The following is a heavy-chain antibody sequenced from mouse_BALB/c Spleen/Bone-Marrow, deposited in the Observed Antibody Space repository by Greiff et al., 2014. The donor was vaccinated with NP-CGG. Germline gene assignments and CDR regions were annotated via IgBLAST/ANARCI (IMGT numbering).Heavy chain of an antibody. CDR2: IYPGNNDA. CDR1: GYTFTNYW. D-gene: IGHD4-1*01. V-gene: IGHV1-5*01. J-gene: IGHJ3*01. CDR3: ARNWDWVFAY. Sequence: VQLQQSGTVLARPGASLRMSCKASGYTFTNYWINWLKQRPGQGLEWIGAIYPGNNDAKYTQKFKAKAKLTAVTSTSTADMELSSLTNEDTAVYYGARNWDWVFAYWGQGTLVTVSA.